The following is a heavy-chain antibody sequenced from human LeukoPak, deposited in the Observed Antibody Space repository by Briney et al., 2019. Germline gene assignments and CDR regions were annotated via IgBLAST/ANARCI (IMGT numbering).Heavy chain of an antibody. Sequence: SETLSLTCTVSGGSISSGDYYWSWIRQPPGKGLEWIGYIYYSGSTYYNPSLKSRVTISVDTSKNQFSLQLSSVTAADTAVYYCARGSTTVTTESWFDPWGQGTLVTVSS. D-gene: IGHD4-17*01. V-gene: IGHV4-30-4*01. CDR1: GGSISSGDYY. J-gene: IGHJ5*02. CDR3: ARGSTTVTTESWFDP. CDR2: IYYSGST.